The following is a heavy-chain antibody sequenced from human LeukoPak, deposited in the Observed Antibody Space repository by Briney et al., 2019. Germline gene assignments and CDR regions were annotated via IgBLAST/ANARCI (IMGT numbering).Heavy chain of an antibody. Sequence: ASVKVSCKASGGTFSSYAISWVRQAPGQGLEWMGGIIPIFGTANYAQKFQGRVTITTDESTSTAYMELSSLRSDDTAVYYCARVALLYDFWSGYYDYWGQGTLVTVSS. CDR1: GGTFSSYA. V-gene: IGHV1-69*05. D-gene: IGHD3-3*01. CDR2: IIPIFGTA. J-gene: IGHJ4*02. CDR3: ARVALLYDFWSGYYDY.